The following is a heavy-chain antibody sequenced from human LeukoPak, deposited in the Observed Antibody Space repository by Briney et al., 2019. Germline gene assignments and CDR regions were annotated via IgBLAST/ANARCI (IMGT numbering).Heavy chain of an antibody. CDR2: SYYSGST. CDR3: ARRRLQYTYYYDSSGYSSNWFDP. CDR1: GGSISSYY. J-gene: IGHJ5*02. D-gene: IGHD3-22*01. V-gene: IGHV4-59*12. Sequence: SETLSLTCTVSGGSISSYYWSSIRQPPGKGLEWIGYSYYSGSTNYNPSLKSRVTISVDTSKNQFSLKLSSVTAADTAVYYCARRRLQYTYYYDSSGYSSNWFDPWGQGTLVTVSS.